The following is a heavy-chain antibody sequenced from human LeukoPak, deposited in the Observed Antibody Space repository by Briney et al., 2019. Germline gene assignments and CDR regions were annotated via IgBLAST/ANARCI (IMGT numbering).Heavy chain of an antibody. D-gene: IGHD5-24*01. CDR1: GFSFSDHY. CDR3: TRIEMATISSDH. J-gene: IGHJ4*02. Sequence: GGSLRLSCAASGFSFSDHYMDWVRQAPGKGLEWVGRIRNKAKSYTTEYAASVKGRFTISRDDSKNSLYLQMNSLKTEDTALYYCTRIEMATISSDHWGQGTLVTVST. V-gene: IGHV3-72*01. CDR2: IRNKAKSYTT.